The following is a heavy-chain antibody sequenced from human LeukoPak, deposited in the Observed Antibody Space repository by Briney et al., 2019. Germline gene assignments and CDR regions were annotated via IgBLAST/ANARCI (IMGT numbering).Heavy chain of an antibody. J-gene: IGHJ4*02. CDR1: GFTFSECW. CDR2: IKRKIDGERK. Sequence: PGGSLRLSCATSGFTFSECWMSWVRQPPGKGLEWVGRIKRKIDGERKDYGAPVKGRFTISRDDSKNTLYLQMNSLKIEDTAVYYCIAGLGSPELDFWGQGTLVTVSS. D-gene: IGHD3-9*01. CDR3: IAGLGSPELDF. V-gene: IGHV3-15*01.